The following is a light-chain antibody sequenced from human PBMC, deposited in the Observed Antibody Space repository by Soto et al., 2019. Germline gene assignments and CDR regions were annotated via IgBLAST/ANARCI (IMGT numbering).Light chain of an antibody. CDR3: MEGTHWPPWT. V-gene: IGKV2-30*01. CDR1: HSLVYSDGNSY. J-gene: IGKJ1*01. Sequence: DVVMTQSPLSLSVTLGQPASISCRSSHSLVYSDGNSYLNWFQQRPGQSPRRLIYKVSNRDSGVPDRLSGSGSGTDFTLKISRGEAEDVGVYYCMEGTHWPPWTFGQGTKVEIK. CDR2: KVS.